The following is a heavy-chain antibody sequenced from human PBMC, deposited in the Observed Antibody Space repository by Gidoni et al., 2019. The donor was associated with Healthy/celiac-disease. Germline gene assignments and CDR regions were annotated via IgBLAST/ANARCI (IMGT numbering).Heavy chain of an antibody. V-gene: IGHV3-21*01. J-gene: IGHJ4*02. CDR1: GFTFSSYR. Sequence: EVQLVESGGCLVKPGGSLRLSCAASGFTFSSYRMNWVRQGPGKGLEWVSSMSSRSSYRYYADSVKGRFTISRDNAKNSLYLQMNSLRAEDTAVYYCARIGVGSKVNDYWGQGTLVTVSS. CDR2: MSSRSSYR. CDR3: ARIGVGSKVNDY. D-gene: IGHD2-8*01.